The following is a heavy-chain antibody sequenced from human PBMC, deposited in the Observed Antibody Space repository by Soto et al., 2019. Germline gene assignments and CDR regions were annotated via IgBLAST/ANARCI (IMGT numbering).Heavy chain of an antibody. CDR2: ISGSGGNT. D-gene: IGHD1-26*01. Sequence: EVQVLESGGGLVQPGGSLRLSCAASGFTFSSYAMSWVRQAPGKGLEWVSTISGSGGNTYYADSVKGRFTISRDNSKNTRYLQMNSLRGEDTAIYYCPKDRGSGNYGVNAFDIWGQGTMVTVSS. CDR1: GFTFSSYA. J-gene: IGHJ3*02. V-gene: IGHV3-23*01. CDR3: PKDRGSGNYGVNAFDI.